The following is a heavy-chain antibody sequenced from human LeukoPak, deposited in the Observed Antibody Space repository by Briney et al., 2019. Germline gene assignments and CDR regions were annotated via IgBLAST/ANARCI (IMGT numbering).Heavy chain of an antibody. J-gene: IGHJ4*02. CDR3: AIHSSSWYWNNFDY. D-gene: IGHD6-13*01. Sequence: PGGSLRLSCAASGFTFSSYGMHWVRQAPGKGLGWGAFIRYDGSNKYYADSVKGRFTISRDNSKNTLYLQMNSLRAEDTAVYYCAIHSSSWYWNNFDYWGQGMLVTVSS. CDR1: GFTFSSYG. V-gene: IGHV3-30*02. CDR2: IRYDGSNK.